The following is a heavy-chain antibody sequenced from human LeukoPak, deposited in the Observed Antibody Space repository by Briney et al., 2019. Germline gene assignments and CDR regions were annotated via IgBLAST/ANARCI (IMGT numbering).Heavy chain of an antibody. CDR3: ARRVIVGAQSGAFDI. Sequence: PSETLSLTCTVSGGSISSSSYYWGWIRQPPGKGLEWIGSIYYGGSTYYNPSLRSRVTISVDTSKNKFSLKLRSVTAADTAVYYSARRVIVGAQSGAFDIWGRGTMVTVSS. CDR2: IYYGGST. J-gene: IGHJ3*02. V-gene: IGHV4-39*01. D-gene: IGHD1-26*01. CDR1: GGSISSSSYY.